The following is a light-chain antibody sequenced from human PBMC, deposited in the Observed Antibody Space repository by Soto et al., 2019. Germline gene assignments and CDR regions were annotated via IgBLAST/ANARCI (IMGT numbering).Light chain of an antibody. V-gene: IGLV1-44*01. CDR2: SNN. CDR3: AAWDDSLNGFVV. Sequence: QSVLTQPPSAYGTPGQRVTISLSGSSSNSGSNTVNWYQQLPGTAPKLLIYSNNQRPSGVPDRFSGSKSGTSASLAISGLQAEDESDYYCAAWDDSLNGFVVFGGGTQLTVL. J-gene: IGLJ2*01. CDR1: SSNSGSNT.